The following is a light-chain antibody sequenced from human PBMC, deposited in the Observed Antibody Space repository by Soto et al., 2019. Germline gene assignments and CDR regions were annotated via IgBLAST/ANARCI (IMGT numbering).Light chain of an antibody. CDR1: QTVTNK. CDR2: DAS. J-gene: IGKJ4*01. V-gene: IGKV3-15*01. Sequence: EIVMTQSPATLSVSPGERVVLSCRATQTVTNKLAWYQQKPCQAPRLLIYDASIRATGIPARFSGSGSGTEFTLTISSLQSEDVVLDYCQQYNSWPVTFGGGTKVEIK. CDR3: QQYNSWPVT.